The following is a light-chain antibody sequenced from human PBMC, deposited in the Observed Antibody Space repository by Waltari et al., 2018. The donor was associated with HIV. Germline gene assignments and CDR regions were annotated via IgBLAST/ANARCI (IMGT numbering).Light chain of an antibody. J-gene: IGKJ2*02. CDR1: QSVSSSY. CDR3: QQYGSAPMCT. CDR2: GAS. V-gene: IGKV3-20*01. Sequence: ELVLTQSPGTLSLSPGARATLSCRASQSVSSSYLAWYQHRPGQAPRLLSYGASSRATGIPDRFSGSGSGTDFTLTISRLEPEDFAVYYCQQYGSAPMCTFGHGTKVEIK.